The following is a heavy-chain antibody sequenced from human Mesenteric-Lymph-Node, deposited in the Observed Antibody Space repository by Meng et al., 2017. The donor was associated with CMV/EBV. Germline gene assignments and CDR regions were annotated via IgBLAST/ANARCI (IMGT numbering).Heavy chain of an antibody. CDR2: IYYSGTT. V-gene: IGHV4-59*08. CDR1: GSISNYY. D-gene: IGHD2-15*01. J-gene: IGHJ4*02. CDR3: ARRIGYCSGGSCDYLPDY. Sequence: GSISNYYWSWVRQPPGRGLEWIGYIYYSGTTNYNPSLKSRVTISVDTSKNQFSLKLRSVTAADTAVYYCARRIGYCSGGSCDYLPDYWGQGTLVTVSS.